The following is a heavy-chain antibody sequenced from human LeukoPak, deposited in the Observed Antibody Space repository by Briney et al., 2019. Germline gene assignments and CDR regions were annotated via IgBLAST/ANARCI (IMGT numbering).Heavy chain of an antibody. D-gene: IGHD3-10*01. Sequence: ASVKVSCKPSGYTFTGYYMHWVRQAPGQGLEWMGWINPNSGGTNYAQKFQGRVTMTRDTSISTAYMELSRLRSDDTAVYYCARDLTMVRGVIITGAFDIWGQGTMVTVSS. CDR1: GYTFTGYY. CDR2: INPNSGGT. CDR3: ARDLTMVRGVIITGAFDI. V-gene: IGHV1-2*02. J-gene: IGHJ3*02.